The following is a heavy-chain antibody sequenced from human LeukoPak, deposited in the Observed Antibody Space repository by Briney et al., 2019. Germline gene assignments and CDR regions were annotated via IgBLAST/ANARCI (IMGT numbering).Heavy chain of an antibody. D-gene: IGHD3-3*01. CDR1: GGSISSYY. J-gene: IGHJ3*02. Sequence: PSETLSLTCTVSGGSISSYYWSWIRQPAGKGLEWIGRIYTSGSTNYNPSLKSRVTISVDTSKNQFSLKLSSVTAADTAVYYCARGPLYYDFWSGFRSNDAFDIWGQGTMVTVSS. V-gene: IGHV4-4*07. CDR2: IYTSGST. CDR3: ARGPLYYDFWSGFRSNDAFDI.